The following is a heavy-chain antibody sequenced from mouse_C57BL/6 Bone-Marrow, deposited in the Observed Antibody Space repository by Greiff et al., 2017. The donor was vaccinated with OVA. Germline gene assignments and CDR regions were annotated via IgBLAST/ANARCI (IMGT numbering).Heavy chain of an antibody. D-gene: IGHD2-5*01. CDR3: TRGYSNYYAMDY. J-gene: IGHJ4*01. Sequence: QVMLQQSGAELVRPGASVTLSCKASGYTFTDYEMHWVRQTPVHGLEWIGAIDPETGGTAYTQKFKGKAILTADKSSSTAYMELRSLTSEDSAVYYCTRGYSNYYAMDYWGQGTSVTVSS. CDR2: IDPETGGT. CDR1: GYTFTDYE. V-gene: IGHV1-15*01.